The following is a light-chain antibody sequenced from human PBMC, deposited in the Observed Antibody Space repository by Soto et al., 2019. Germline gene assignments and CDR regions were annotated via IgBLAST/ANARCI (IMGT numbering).Light chain of an antibody. CDR2: GAS. CDR3: QQYGSLSWT. V-gene: IGKV3-20*01. Sequence: EIVLTLSPGTLSLSPGERATLSCRASQNVDSNYLAWYQQKPGQAPRIIIFGASGRATGIPDRFSGSGSGTDFTLTISRLEPEDFAVYYCQQYGSLSWTFGQGTKVDIK. J-gene: IGKJ1*01. CDR1: QNVDSNY.